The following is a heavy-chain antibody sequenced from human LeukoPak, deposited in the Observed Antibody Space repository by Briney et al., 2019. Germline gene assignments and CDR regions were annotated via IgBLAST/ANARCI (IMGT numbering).Heavy chain of an antibody. V-gene: IGHV3-66*01. D-gene: IGHD1-7*01. J-gene: IGHJ4*02. Sequence: GGSLRLSCAASGFTFNNYAMSWVRQAPGKGLEWVSVIYSGGSTYYADSVKGRFTISRDSSKNTLYLQMNSLRAEDTAVYYCARSLTGTSPGYWGQGTLVTVSS. CDR1: GFTFNNYA. CDR3: ARSLTGTSPGY. CDR2: IYSGGST.